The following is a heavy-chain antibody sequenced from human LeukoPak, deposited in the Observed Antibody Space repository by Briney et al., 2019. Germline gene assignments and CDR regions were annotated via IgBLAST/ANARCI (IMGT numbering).Heavy chain of an antibody. CDR2: IYYSGST. D-gene: IGHD3-3*01. CDR3: ARDVRRITIFGVVIKAFDI. J-gene: IGHJ3*02. V-gene: IGHV4-30-4*08. Sequence: SETLSLTCAVYGGSFSGYYWSWIRQPPGKGLEWVGYIYYSGSTYYNPSLKSRVTISVDTSKNQFSLKLSSVTAADTAVYYCARDVRRITIFGVVIKAFDIWGQGTMVTVSS. CDR1: GGSFSGYY.